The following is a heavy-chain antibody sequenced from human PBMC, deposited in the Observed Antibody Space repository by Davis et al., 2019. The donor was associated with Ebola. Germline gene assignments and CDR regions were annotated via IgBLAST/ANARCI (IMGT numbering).Heavy chain of an antibody. CDR1: GYTFTGYY. CDR2: ISAYNGNT. D-gene: IGHD2-15*01. J-gene: IGHJ1*01. CDR3: ARDSWSSLEYFQH. V-gene: IGHV1-18*04. Sequence: ASVKVSCKASGYTFTGYYMHWVRQAPGQGLEWMGWISAYNGNTNYAQKLQGRVTMTTDTSTSTAYMELRSLRSDDTAVYYCARDSWSSLEYFQHLGQGTLVTVSS.